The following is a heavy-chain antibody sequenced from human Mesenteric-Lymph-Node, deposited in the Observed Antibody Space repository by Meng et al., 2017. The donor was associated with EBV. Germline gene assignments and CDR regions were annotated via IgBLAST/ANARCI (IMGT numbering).Heavy chain of an antibody. V-gene: IGHV4-59*01. D-gene: IGHD2-15*01. J-gene: IGHJ5*02. Sequence: QLQRPGPGRLKPSETLSLTCAVSGGSLSPYYWSWIRQSPGKGLEWIGYIYYRGDTNYNPSLESRVTISIDTSKNQFSLQLTSLTAADTAVYYCTKVACRGCNCEVGRLDPWGQGTLVTVSS. CDR1: GGSLSPYY. CDR3: TKVACRGCNCEVGRLDP. CDR2: IYYRGDT.